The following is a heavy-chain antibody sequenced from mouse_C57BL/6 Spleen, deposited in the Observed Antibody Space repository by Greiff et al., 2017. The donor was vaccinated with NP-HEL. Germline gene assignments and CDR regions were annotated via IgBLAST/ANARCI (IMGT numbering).Heavy chain of an antibody. CDR1: GFSLTSFG. J-gene: IGHJ2*01. CDR2: IWSGGST. Sequence: QVQLQQSGPGLVQPSQSLSITCTASGFSLTSFGVHWVRQSPGKGLEWLGVIWSGGSTDYNAALMSRQSITKDNSESQVFFKMNSLQADDTAIYYCAKEAYGSSYYFDDWGQGTTLTVSS. V-gene: IGHV2-5*01. D-gene: IGHD1-1*01. CDR3: AKEAYGSSYYFDD.